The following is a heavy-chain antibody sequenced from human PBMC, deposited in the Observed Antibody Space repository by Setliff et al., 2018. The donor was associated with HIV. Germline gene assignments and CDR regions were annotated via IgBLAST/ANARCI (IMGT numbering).Heavy chain of an antibody. Sequence: PSETLSLTCAVYGGSFSGYYWSWIRQPPGKGLEWIGEITHRGITDYNPSLKSRVTISVDTSKNQVSLDLESVTAADTAVYYCARHDITLVRGLVWGQGTTVTVSS. CDR3: ARHDITLVRGLV. V-gene: IGHV4-34*01. J-gene: IGHJ6*02. D-gene: IGHD3-10*01. CDR2: ITHRGIT. CDR1: GGSFSGYY.